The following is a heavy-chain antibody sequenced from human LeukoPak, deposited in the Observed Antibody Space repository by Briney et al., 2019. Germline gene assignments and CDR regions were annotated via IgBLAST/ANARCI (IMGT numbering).Heavy chain of an antibody. J-gene: IGHJ6*03. D-gene: IGHD4-11*01. CDR1: GFTFSDYY. CDR3: ARLSNPTGSHYYYMDV. V-gene: IGHV3-11*01. CDR2: ISSSGSTI. Sequence: GGSLRLSCAASGFTFSDYYMSWIRQAPGKGLEWVSYISSSGSTISYADSVKGRFTISRDNVKNSLYLQMNSLRAEDTALYYCARLSNPTGSHYYYMDVWGQGTTVTVSS.